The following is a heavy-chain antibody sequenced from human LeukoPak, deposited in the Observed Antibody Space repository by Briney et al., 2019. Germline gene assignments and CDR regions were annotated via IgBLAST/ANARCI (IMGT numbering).Heavy chain of an antibody. CDR1: GYTFTNYD. J-gene: IGHJ4*02. CDR3: ARWPYYDSSGYHLSTDY. V-gene: IGHV1-8*03. D-gene: IGHD3-22*01. Sequence: ASVKVSCKASGYTFTNYDINWVRQATGQGLEWMGWMNPNSGNTSYAQKFQGRVTISRDTSISTAYMELSSLRSEDTAVYYRARWPYYDSSGYHLSTDYWGQGTLVTVSS. CDR2: MNPNSGNT.